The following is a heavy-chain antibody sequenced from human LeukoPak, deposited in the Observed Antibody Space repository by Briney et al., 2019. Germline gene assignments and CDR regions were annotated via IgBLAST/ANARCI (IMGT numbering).Heavy chain of an antibody. V-gene: IGHV1-18*01. D-gene: IGHD5-12*01. J-gene: IGHJ4*02. Sequence: ASVKVSCKASSYSFTRYGISWVRQAPGQGLEWMGWISGYDGNTNYAQKFLGRVSMTADTSTSTAYMELRSLTSDDTAVYYCARSGRGTYYYFDLWGLGTLVTVSS. CDR1: SYSFTRYG. CDR2: ISGYDGNT. CDR3: ARSGRGTYYYFDL.